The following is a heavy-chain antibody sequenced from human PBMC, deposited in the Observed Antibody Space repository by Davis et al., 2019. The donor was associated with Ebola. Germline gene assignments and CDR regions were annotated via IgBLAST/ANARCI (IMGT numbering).Heavy chain of an antibody. D-gene: IGHD6-19*01. V-gene: IGHV3-48*02. Sequence: PGGSLRLSCAASGFTFSSYSMNWVRQAPGKGLEWVSCISSSSSTIYYADSVKGRFTISRDNAKNSLYLQMNSLRDEDTAVYYCAKDKFQWRNGLLDYWGQGTLVTVSS. J-gene: IGHJ4*02. CDR1: GFTFSSYS. CDR3: AKDKFQWRNGLLDY. CDR2: ISSSSSTI.